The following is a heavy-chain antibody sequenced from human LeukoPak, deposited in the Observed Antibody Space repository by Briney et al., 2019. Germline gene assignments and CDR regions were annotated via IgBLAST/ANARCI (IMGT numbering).Heavy chain of an antibody. CDR3: ARGPGYCSSTSCKYYYYYYMDV. Sequence: GGSLRLSCAASGFTFSSYGMHWVRQAPGKGLEWVAFIRYDGSNKYYADSVKGRFTISRDNSKNTLYLQMNSLRAEDTAVYYCARGPGYCSSTSCKYYYYYYMDVWGKGTTVTVS. V-gene: IGHV3-30*02. J-gene: IGHJ6*03. D-gene: IGHD2-2*01. CDR2: IRYDGSNK. CDR1: GFTFSSYG.